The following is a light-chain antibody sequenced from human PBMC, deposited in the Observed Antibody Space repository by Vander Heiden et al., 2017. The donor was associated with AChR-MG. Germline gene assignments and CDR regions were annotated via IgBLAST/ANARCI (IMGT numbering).Light chain of an antibody. Sequence: DIQMTQSPSSLSASVGDRVTITCRASQSISSYLNWYQPKPGKAPKLLIYAASSLQSGVPSRFSGRGAGTDFTLTISSLQPEEFATYYCQQSYRTPRAYTFGQGTKLEIK. V-gene: IGKV1-39*01. J-gene: IGKJ2*01. CDR1: QSISSY. CDR2: AAS. CDR3: QQSYRTPRAYT.